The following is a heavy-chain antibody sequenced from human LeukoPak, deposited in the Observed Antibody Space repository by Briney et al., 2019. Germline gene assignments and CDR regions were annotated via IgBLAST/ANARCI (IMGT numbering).Heavy chain of an antibody. J-gene: IGHJ4*02. CDR1: GYTFTGYY. D-gene: IGHD3-22*01. Sequence: ASVKVSCKASGYTFTGYYMHWVRQAPGQGLEWMGGFDPEDGETIYAQKFQGRVTMTEDTSTDTAYMELSSLRSEDTAVYYCATFGANTHYYDSSGYYYDWGQGTLVTVSS. CDR3: ATFGANTHYYDSSGYYYD. V-gene: IGHV1-24*01. CDR2: FDPEDGET.